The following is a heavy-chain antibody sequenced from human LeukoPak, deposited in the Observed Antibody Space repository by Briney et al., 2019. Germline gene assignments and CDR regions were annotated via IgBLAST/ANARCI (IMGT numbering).Heavy chain of an antibody. Sequence: GGSLRLSCAASGFTFSSYEMNWVRQAPGKGLEWVSYISSSGSTTYYADSVKGRFTISRDNAKNSLYLQMNSLRAEDTAVYYCARIFIVLAPAAMDYWGQGTLVTVSS. CDR3: ARIFIVLAPAAMDY. V-gene: IGHV3-48*03. D-gene: IGHD2-2*01. CDR1: GFTFSSYE. CDR2: ISSSGSTT. J-gene: IGHJ4*02.